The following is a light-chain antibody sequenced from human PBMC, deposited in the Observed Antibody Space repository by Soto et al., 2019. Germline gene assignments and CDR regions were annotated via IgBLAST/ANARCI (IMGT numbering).Light chain of an antibody. CDR3: QQRGNWPLT. CDR2: VAS. CDR1: QSVSTY. V-gene: IGKV3-11*01. J-gene: IGKJ4*01. Sequence: EIVLTQSPATLSLSPGERATLSCRASQSVSTYLVWYQQKPGQAPRLLIYVASNRATGIPARFSGSGSGTDFTLTISSLEPEDFAVYYCQQRGNWPLTFGGGTKVEVK.